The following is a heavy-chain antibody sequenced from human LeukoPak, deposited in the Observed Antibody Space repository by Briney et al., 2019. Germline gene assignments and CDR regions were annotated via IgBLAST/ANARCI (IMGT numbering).Heavy chain of an antibody. V-gene: IGHV1-69*13. CDR3: ATIDEVGATAIEGNY. Sequence: SVKVSCKASGGTFSSYAISWVRQAPGQGLEWMGGIIPIFGTANYAQKFQGRVTITADESTSTAYMELSSLRSEDTAVYYCATIDEVGATAIEGNYWGQGTLVTVSS. CDR2: IIPIFGTA. CDR1: GGTFSSYA. J-gene: IGHJ4*02. D-gene: IGHD1-26*01.